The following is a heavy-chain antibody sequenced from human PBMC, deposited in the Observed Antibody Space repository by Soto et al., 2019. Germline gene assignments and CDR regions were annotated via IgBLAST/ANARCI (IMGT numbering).Heavy chain of an antibody. V-gene: IGHV4-34*01. CDR1: GGSFSGYY. D-gene: IGHD5-18*01. CDR3: ARGLFRGYSYGLPYYYGMDV. Sequence: SETLSLTCAVYGGSFSGYYWSWIRQPPGKGLEWIGEINHSGSTNYNPSLKSRVTISVDRSKNQFSLKLSSVTAADTAVYYCARGLFRGYSYGLPYYYGMDVWGQGTTVTVSS. CDR2: INHSGST. J-gene: IGHJ6*02.